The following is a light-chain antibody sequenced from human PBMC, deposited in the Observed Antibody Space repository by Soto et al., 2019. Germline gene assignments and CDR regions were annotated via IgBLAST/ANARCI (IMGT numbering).Light chain of an antibody. J-gene: IGKJ3*01. CDR3: QQSYSIPLT. CDR2: AAS. CDR1: QSISSY. V-gene: IGKV1-39*01. Sequence: DIPMTQAPSSLSASVGDRVTITCRASQSISSYLNWYQQKPGKAPKLLIFAASSLERGVPSGFSGSGSGTDFTLTISSLQPEDFATYYCQQSYSIPLTFGPGTKVETK.